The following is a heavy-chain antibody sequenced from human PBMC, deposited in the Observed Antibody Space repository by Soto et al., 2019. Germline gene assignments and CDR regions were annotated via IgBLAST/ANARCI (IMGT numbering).Heavy chain of an antibody. CDR3: ARQTYCSSTSCYTVDS. J-gene: IGHJ4*02. CDR2: IYLGDSDT. D-gene: IGHD2-2*02. Sequence: GESLKISFKGSGYSFTSYLIGWVRQMPGKGLEWMGIIYLGDSDTRYSPSFQGQVTISADKSISTAYLQWSSLKASDTAMYYCARQTYCSSTSCYTVDSWGQGTLVTVSS. V-gene: IGHV5-51*01. CDR1: GYSFTSYL.